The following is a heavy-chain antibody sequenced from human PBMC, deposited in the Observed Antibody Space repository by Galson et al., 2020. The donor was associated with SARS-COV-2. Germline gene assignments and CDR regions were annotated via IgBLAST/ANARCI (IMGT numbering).Heavy chain of an antibody. CDR1: GGSISGICYY. D-gene: IGHD6-19*01. Sequence: SETLSLTCAVSGGSISGICYYWSWIRQPAGKGLEWIGRIYSSGSTNYNPSLKSRVTISVDTSKNQFSLKLTSVTAADTAVYYCAAGPVAGTGEWGQGTLVTVSS. J-gene: IGHJ4*02. CDR3: AAGPVAGTGE. V-gene: IGHV4-61*02. CDR2: IYSSGST.